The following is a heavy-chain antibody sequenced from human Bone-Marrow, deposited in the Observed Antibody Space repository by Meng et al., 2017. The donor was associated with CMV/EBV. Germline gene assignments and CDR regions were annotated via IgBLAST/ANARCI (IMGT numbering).Heavy chain of an antibody. J-gene: IGHJ5*02. Sequence: SETLSLTCTVSGGSISSSSYYWGWIRQPPGKGLEWIGSIYYSGSTYYNPSLKSRVTISVDTSKNQFSLKLSSVTAADTAVYYCARGWNYDPGGFDPWGQGTLVTVSS. D-gene: IGHD1-7*01. CDR2: IYYSGST. V-gene: IGHV4-39*07. CDR1: GGSISSSSYY. CDR3: ARGWNYDPGGFDP.